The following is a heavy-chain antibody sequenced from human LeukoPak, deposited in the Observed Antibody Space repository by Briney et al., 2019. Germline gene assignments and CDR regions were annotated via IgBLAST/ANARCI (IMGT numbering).Heavy chain of an antibody. Sequence: GGSLRLSCAASGFTFSSYAMHWVRQAPGKGLEWVAVISYDGGNKYYADSVKGRFTISRDNSKNTLYLQMNSLRAEDTAVYYCARKSHPVGDSSGWPVALDYWGQGTLVTVSS. V-gene: IGHV3-30-3*01. D-gene: IGHD3-22*01. CDR2: ISYDGGNK. CDR1: GFTFSSYA. J-gene: IGHJ4*02. CDR3: ARKSHPVGDSSGWPVALDY.